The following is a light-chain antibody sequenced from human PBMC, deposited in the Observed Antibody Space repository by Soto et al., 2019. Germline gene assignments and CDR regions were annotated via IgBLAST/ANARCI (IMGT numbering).Light chain of an antibody. V-gene: IGLV2-14*01. Sequence: QSALTQPASVSGSPGQSITISCTGTSSDVGGYNYVSWYQQHPGKAPKLMIYEVSNRPSGVSNRLSGSKSGNTAPLTISGLHAEDEADYYCSSYTSSSIDYVFGTGTKLTVL. CDR3: SSYTSSSIDYV. CDR2: EVS. CDR1: SSDVGGYNY. J-gene: IGLJ1*01.